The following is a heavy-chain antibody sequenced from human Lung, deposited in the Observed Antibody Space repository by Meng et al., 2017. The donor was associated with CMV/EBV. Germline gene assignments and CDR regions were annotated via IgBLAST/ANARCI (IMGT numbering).Heavy chain of an antibody. CDR1: GGTLSSYA. CDR2: IIPIFGTA. CDR3: ATSTTGTTPYYYYYGMDV. Sequence: SXXVSXKASGGTLSSYAISWVRQAPGQGLEWMGGIIPIFGTANYAQKFQGRVPITTDESTSTAYMELSSLRSEDTAVYYCATSTTGTTPYYYYYGMDVWXQGTXVTVSS. D-gene: IGHD1-1*01. V-gene: IGHV1-69*05. J-gene: IGHJ6*02.